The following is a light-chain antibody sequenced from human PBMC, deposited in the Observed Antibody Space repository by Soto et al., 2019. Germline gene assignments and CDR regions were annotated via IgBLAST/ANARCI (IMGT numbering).Light chain of an antibody. CDR1: QTINSNY. CDR3: QQCDRSPWT. J-gene: IGKJ1*01. CDR2: GAS. Sequence: EIVLTQSPGTLSLSPGERATLSCRATQTINSNYLVWFQQKPGQAPRLLIYGASSRATGIPDRFSGSGSGTDFTLTISSLEPEDFAVYYCQQCDRSPWTFGQGTKVDIK. V-gene: IGKV3-20*01.